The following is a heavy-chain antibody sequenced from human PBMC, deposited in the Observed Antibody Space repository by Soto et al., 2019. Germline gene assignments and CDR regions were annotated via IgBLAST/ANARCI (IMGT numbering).Heavy chain of an antibody. D-gene: IGHD2-2*02. CDR1: GGSISSGDYY. Sequence: PSETLSLTCTVSGGSISSGDYYWSWIRQPPGKGLDWIGYIYYSGSTYYNPSLKSRVTISVDTSKNQFSLKLSSVTAADTAVYYCARDKVGYCSSTSCYTLYYYYGMDVWGQGTTVTVSS. CDR3: ARDKVGYCSSTSCYTLYYYYGMDV. V-gene: IGHV4-30-4*01. CDR2: IYYSGST. J-gene: IGHJ6*02.